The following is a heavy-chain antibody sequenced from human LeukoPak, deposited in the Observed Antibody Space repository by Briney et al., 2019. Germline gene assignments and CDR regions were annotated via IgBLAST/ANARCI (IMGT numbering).Heavy chain of an antibody. J-gene: IGHJ4*02. V-gene: IGHV3-33*01. CDR3: ARDYDSGSYYY. CDR1: GFTFSSYG. D-gene: IGHD1-26*01. CDR2: IWYDGSNK. Sequence: GGSLRLSCAASGFTFSSYGMHWVRQAPGKGLEWVAVIWYDGSNKYYADSVKGRFTISRGNSKNTLYLQMNSLRAEDTAVYYCARDYDSGSYYYWGQGTLVTVSS.